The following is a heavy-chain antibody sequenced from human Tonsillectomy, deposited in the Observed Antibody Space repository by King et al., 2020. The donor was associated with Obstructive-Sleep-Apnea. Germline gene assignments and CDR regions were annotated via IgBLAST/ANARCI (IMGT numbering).Heavy chain of an antibody. CDR2: VKSKIDGGKT. D-gene: IGHD6-19*01. J-gene: IGHJ4*02. CDR3: TTAYSAGWCFDY. Sequence: VQLVESGGGFIKSGGSLSLSCAASGFIFTKAWMSWVRPAPGEGLEWVGRVKSKIDGGKTDYAAPVKGRFSISRDDSKNTLYLEMNSLKTEDTAVYYCTTAYSAGWCFDYWGQGALVTVSS. CDR1: GFIFTKAW. V-gene: IGHV3-15*01.